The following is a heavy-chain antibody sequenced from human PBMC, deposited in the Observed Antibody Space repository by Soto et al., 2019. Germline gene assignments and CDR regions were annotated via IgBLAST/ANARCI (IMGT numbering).Heavy chain of an antibody. V-gene: IGHV1-8*01. Sequence: QVQLVQSGADMKKPGASVKVSCKASGYTFTNHDINWVRQVPGQGLEWMGWMIPDSGRTRYAQKSQGRVSLTRNTSSSTAYMELTSLKSEDSAVYYCARGDQFGFGVDFWGQGTLVTVSS. CDR2: MIPDSGRT. CDR1: GYTFTNHD. CDR3: ARGDQFGFGVDF. D-gene: IGHD3-10*01. J-gene: IGHJ4*02.